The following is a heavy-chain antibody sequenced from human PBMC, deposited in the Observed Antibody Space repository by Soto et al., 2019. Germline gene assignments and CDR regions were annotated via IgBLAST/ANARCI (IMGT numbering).Heavy chain of an antibody. CDR1: GYTFPSYA. J-gene: IGHJ4*02. V-gene: IGHV1-3*01. CDR3: ARGLYSSGWSPHPY. CDR2: INAGNGNT. D-gene: IGHD6-19*01. Sequence: ASVKVSCKASGYTFPSYAMHWVRQAPGQRLEWMGWINAGNGNTKYSQKFQGRVTITRDTSACTAYMELSSLRSEDTAVYYCARGLYSSGWSPHPYWGQGTLVTVSS.